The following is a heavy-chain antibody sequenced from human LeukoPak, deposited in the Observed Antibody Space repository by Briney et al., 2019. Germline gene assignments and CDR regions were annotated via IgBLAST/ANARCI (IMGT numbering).Heavy chain of an antibody. Sequence: GGSLRLSCAASGFTFSSYWMSWVRQAPGKGLEWVANIKQDGSEKYYVDSVKGRFTISRDNAKNSLYLQMNSLRAEDTAVYYCARSYSSGWYPSYYFDYWGQGTLVTVSS. CDR3: ARSYSSGWYPSYYFDY. V-gene: IGHV3-7*01. CDR2: IKQDGSEK. J-gene: IGHJ4*02. D-gene: IGHD6-19*01. CDR1: GFTFSSYW.